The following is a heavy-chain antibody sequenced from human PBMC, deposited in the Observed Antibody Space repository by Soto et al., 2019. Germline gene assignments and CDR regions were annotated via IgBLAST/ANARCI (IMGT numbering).Heavy chain of an antibody. CDR3: ARVIPPIGCYYDSSGYSPGYYYYGMDV. Sequence: ASVKVSCKASGYTFTSYGISWVRQAPGQGLEWMGWISAYNGNTNYAQKLQGRVTMTTDTSTSTAYMELRSLRSDDTAVYYCARVIPPIGCYYDSSGYSPGYYYYGMDVWG. CDR1: GYTFTSYG. V-gene: IGHV1-18*01. J-gene: IGHJ6*02. D-gene: IGHD3-22*01. CDR2: ISAYNGNT.